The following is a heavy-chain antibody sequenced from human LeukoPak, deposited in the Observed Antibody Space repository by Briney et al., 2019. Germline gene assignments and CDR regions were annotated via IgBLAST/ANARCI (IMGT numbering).Heavy chain of an antibody. CDR1: GYSISSGYC. CDR3: ARERYYYGSGSLVGEDV. D-gene: IGHD3-10*01. J-gene: IGHJ6*04. CDR2: ISSRGSVI. Sequence: LSLTCTVSGYSISSGYCWGWIRQPPGKGLEWVSYISSRGSVIYYADSVKGRFTISRDNAKNSLYLQMNSLRAEDTAVYYCARERYYYGSGSLVGEDVWGKGTTVTVSS. V-gene: IGHV3-11*01.